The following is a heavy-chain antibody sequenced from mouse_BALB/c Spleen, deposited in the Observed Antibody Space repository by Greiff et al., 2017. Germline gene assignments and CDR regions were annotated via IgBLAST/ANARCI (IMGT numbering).Heavy chain of an antibody. V-gene: IGHV1-9*01. CDR2: ILPGSGST. D-gene: IGHD2-2*01. Sequence: QVQLKQSGAELMKPGASVKISCKATGYTFSSYWIEWVKQRPGHGLEWIGEILPGSGSTNYNEKFKGKATFTADTSSNTAYMQLSSLTSEDSAVYYCARGSIYYGYDERSGYFDYWGQGTTLTVSS. CDR1: GYTFSSYW. J-gene: IGHJ2*01. CDR3: ARGSIYYGYDERSGYFDY.